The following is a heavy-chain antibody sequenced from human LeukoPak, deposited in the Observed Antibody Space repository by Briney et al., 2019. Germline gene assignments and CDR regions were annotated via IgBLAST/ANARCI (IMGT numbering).Heavy chain of an antibody. V-gene: IGHV4-4*02. CDR1: GGSISSSNW. J-gene: IGHJ4*02. D-gene: IGHD6-19*01. Sequence: PSGTLSLTCAVSGGSISSSNWWTWVRQPPGKGLEWIGEIYYSGNTNYNPSLKSRVTISVDTSKNQFSLKLSSVTAADTAVYYCARPSIGSGWSTRGGYFDYWGQGTLVTVSS. CDR2: IYYSGNT. CDR3: ARPSIGSGWSTRGGYFDY.